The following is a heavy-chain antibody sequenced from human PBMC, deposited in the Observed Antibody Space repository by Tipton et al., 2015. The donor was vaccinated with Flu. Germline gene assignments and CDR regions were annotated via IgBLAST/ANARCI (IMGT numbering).Heavy chain of an antibody. J-gene: IGHJ6*03. CDR3: ARDGDSSSWNYYYMDV. CDR1: GYSISSGYY. D-gene: IGHD6-13*01. Sequence: TLSLTCAVSGYSISSGYYWGWIRQPPGKGLEWIGSIYHSGSTYYNPSLKSRVTISVDTSKNQFSLKLSSVTAADTAVYYCARDGDSSSWNYYYMDVWGKGTTVTVSS. CDR2: IYHSGST. V-gene: IGHV4-38-2*02.